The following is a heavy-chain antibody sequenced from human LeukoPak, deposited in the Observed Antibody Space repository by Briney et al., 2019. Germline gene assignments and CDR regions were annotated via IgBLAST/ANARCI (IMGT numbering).Heavy chain of an antibody. V-gene: IGHV3-11*01. CDR1: EFTFSDYQ. CDR3: ARGRYYYGSWYMDA. J-gene: IGHJ6*02. Sequence: GGSLRLSCAASEFTFSDYQMNWIRQAPGKGLEWVSYISSSGTVIYYADSVNGRFTISRDNAKNSLYLQMNSLRAEDTAVYYCARGRYYYGSWYMDAWGQGTTVTVSS. CDR2: ISSSGTVI. D-gene: IGHD3-10*01.